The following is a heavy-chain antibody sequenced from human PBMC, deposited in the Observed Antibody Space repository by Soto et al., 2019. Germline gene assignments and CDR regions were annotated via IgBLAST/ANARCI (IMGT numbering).Heavy chain of an antibody. CDR2: IYYSGST. CDR3: ARAPTYYYDSSGPKFDY. Sequence: TLSLTCTVSGGSISSGGYYWSWIRQHPGKGLEWIGYIYYSGSTYYNPSLKSRVSISVDTSKNQFSLKLSSVTAADTAVYYCARAPTYYYDSSGPKFDYWGQGTLVTVSS. J-gene: IGHJ4*02. V-gene: IGHV4-30-4*08. D-gene: IGHD3-22*01. CDR1: GGSISSGGYY.